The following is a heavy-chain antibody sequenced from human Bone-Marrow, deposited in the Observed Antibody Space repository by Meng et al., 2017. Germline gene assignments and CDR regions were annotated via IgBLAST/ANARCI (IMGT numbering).Heavy chain of an antibody. CDR3: ARGPTTMAHDFDY. CDR1: GGSFSDYY. D-gene: IGHD4-11*01. Sequence: QVQLRQWGAGLLKPSETLSLPCVFSGGSFSDYYWSWIRQPPGKWLEWIGEINHSGSTNYNPSLESRATISVDTSQNNLSLKLSSVTAADSAVYYCARGPTTMAHDFDYWGQGTLVTVSS. J-gene: IGHJ4*02. CDR2: INHSGST. V-gene: IGHV4-34*01.